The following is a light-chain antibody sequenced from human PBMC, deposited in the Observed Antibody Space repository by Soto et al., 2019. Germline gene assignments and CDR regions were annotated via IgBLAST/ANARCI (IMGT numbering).Light chain of an antibody. V-gene: IGKV4-1*01. CDR2: WAS. CDR3: QQYPIAPLT. J-gene: IGKJ3*01. CDR1: QSVLYSSNNKNY. Sequence: IVMTQSPDSLAVSLGERATINCKSSQSVLYSSNNKNYLAWYQQKPGQPPKLLIYWASTRESGVPDRFSGSGSGTDFTLTISSLQAEDVAVYYCQQYPIAPLTFGPGTKVDIK.